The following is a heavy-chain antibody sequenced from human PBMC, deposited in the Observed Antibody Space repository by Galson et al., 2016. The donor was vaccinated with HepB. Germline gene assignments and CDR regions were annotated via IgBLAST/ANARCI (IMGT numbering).Heavy chain of an antibody. V-gene: IGHV4-34*01. CDR1: GGSFSGYY. Sequence: TLSLTCAVYGGSFSGYYWAWIRQSPWKGLEWIGEINRSGSTNYNPSLKSRVTLSEDRSTNHFSLKLSSVTAADTAVYYCARGRENRPRSRPQSWGFDPWGQGTLVTVSS. CDR3: ARGRENRPRSRPQSWGFDP. D-gene: IGHD1-14*01. CDR2: INRSGST. J-gene: IGHJ5*02.